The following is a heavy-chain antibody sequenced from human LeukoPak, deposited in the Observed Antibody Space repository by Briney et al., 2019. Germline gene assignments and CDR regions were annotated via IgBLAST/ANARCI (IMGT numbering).Heavy chain of an antibody. V-gene: IGHV1-24*01. CDR3: ATGPGYCSGGSCYSRGYSWFDP. J-gene: IGHJ5*02. CDR2: FDPEDGET. CDR1: GYTLTELS. Sequence: GAAVTVSCKVSGYTLTELSMHWVRQAPGKGLEWMGGFDPEDGETIYAQKFQGRVTMTEDTSTDTAYMELSSLRSEDAAVYYCATGPGYCSGGSCYSRGYSWFDPWGQGTLVTVSS. D-gene: IGHD2-15*01.